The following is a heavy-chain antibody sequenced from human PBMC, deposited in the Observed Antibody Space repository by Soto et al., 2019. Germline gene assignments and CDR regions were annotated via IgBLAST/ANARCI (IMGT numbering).Heavy chain of an antibody. J-gene: IGHJ4*02. CDR3: AKGVEAAYYYGSSGYYGFDY. CDR1: GFTFSSYA. Sequence: GGSLRLSCAASGFTFSSYAMHWVRQAPGKGLEWVAVISYDGSNKYYADSVKGRFTISRDNSKTTLYLQMDSLRAEDTAVYYCAKGVEAAYYYGSSGYYGFDYWGQGTLVTFSS. D-gene: IGHD3-22*01. V-gene: IGHV3-30-3*01. CDR2: ISYDGSNK.